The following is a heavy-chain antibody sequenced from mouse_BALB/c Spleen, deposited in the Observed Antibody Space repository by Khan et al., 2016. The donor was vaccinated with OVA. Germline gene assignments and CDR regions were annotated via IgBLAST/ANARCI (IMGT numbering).Heavy chain of an antibody. Sequence: EVQVVESGGDLVQPGGSRKLSCAASGFTFSSFGMHWVRQAPEKGLEWVAYISSGSSTIYYADKVKGRFTISRDNPKNTLFLQMTSLRSEDTAMYYCARGYSGAMDYWGQGTSVTVSS. CDR1: GFTFSSFG. J-gene: IGHJ4*01. CDR2: ISSGSSTI. V-gene: IGHV5-17*02. D-gene: IGHD2-12*01. CDR3: ARGYSGAMDY.